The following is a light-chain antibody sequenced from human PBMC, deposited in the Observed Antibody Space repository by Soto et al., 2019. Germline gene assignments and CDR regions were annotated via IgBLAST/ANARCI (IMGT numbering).Light chain of an antibody. Sequence: DIQMTQSPSSLSASVGDTVTLTFRASQDIGNSLAWLQQKPGRAPKSLISSVSSLQSGVPSRFSGSRYGADFTLTISNLQPEDFATYYCQQYKTYPLTFGGGTKVDIK. CDR1: QDIGNS. CDR2: SVS. CDR3: QQYKTYPLT. V-gene: IGKV1-16*01. J-gene: IGKJ4*02.